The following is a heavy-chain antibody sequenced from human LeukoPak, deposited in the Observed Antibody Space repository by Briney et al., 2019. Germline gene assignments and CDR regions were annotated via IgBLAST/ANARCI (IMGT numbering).Heavy chain of an antibody. Sequence: PLGCLRLSCAASGFTFSSYGMSWVRQAPGQGLEWVSAISGSGGDTYYADSVKGTFTISRDNSKNTLYLQMNSLRAEDTAVYYCARVNFLVWLVYSFDIWGQGTMVTVSS. CDR1: GFTFSSYG. J-gene: IGHJ3*02. D-gene: IGHD2-8*01. V-gene: IGHV3-23*01. CDR2: ISGSGGDT. CDR3: ARVNFLVWLVYSFDI.